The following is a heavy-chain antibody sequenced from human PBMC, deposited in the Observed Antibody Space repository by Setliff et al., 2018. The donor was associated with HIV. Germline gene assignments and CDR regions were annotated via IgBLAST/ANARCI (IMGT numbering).Heavy chain of an antibody. D-gene: IGHD3-10*01. CDR3: ARKLRPGHGVDV. J-gene: IGHJ6*02. CDR1: GFTFSSYW. V-gene: IGHV3-7*01. CDR2: IDQDGSEK. Sequence: GGSLRLSCAASGFTFSSYWMCWVRQAPGKGLEWVANIDQDGSEKNYVDSVKGRFTISRDNAKNSMDLQMNSLRADDTAIYYCARKLRPGHGVDVWGQGTTVTVSS.